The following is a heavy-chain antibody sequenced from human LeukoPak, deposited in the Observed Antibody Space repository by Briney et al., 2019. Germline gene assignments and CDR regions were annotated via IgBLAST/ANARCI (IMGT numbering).Heavy chain of an antibody. CDR3: ASDASYRYSSVSYFDF. CDR2: INAGNGNT. D-gene: IGHD6-19*01. Sequence: GASVKVSCKASGYTFTSYAMHWVRQAPGQRLEWMGWINAGNGNTKYSQKFQGRVTITRDTSASTAYMELRSLRSDDTAVYYCASDASYRYSSVSYFDFWGQGTLVTVSS. CDR1: GYTFTSYA. V-gene: IGHV1-3*01. J-gene: IGHJ4*02.